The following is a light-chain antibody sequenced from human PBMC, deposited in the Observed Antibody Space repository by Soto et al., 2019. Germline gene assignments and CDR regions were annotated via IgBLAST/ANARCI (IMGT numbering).Light chain of an antibody. Sequence: EIVLTQSPDTLSLSPGERATLSCRTSQSVNSNYLAWYQQKPAQAPRLLIYGASSRATGIPDRFSGSGSGTDFTLTISRLEPEDLAVYYCQQYDTSHRTFGQGTKVDI. CDR2: GAS. CDR3: QQYDTSHRT. CDR1: QSVNSNY. J-gene: IGKJ1*01. V-gene: IGKV3-20*01.